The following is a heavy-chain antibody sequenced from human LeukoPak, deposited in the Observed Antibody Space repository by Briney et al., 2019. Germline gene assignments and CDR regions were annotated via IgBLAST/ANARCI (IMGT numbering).Heavy chain of an antibody. D-gene: IGHD3-22*01. J-gene: IGHJ4*02. Sequence: GGSLRLSCAASGFTFGSYAMSWVRQAPGKGLEWVSFISPNADRTSKADSVEGRFTISRDNPRNTLYLQMNSLRDDDAAVYYCAIMHGYYDGSGYWVQWGQGTLVTVSS. CDR1: GFTFGSYA. CDR3: AIMHGYYDGSGYWVQ. V-gene: IGHV3-23*01. CDR2: ISPNADRT.